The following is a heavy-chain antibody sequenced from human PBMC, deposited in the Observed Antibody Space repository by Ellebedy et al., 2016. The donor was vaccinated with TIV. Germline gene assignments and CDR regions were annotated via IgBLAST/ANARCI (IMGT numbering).Heavy chain of an antibody. CDR1: GFTFFTYA. CDR3: GKDFLDYEYSGCDY. D-gene: IGHD4/OR15-4a*01. V-gene: IGHV3-30*18. J-gene: IGHJ4*02. CDR2: ISDDGSEK. Sequence: PGGSLRLSCAASGFTFFTYAMHWFRQSPGKGLEWVATISDDGSEKYYGDSVKGRFTISRDNSRNTLDLQMNSLRAEDTAVYFCGKDFLDYEYSGCDYWGQGALVTVSS.